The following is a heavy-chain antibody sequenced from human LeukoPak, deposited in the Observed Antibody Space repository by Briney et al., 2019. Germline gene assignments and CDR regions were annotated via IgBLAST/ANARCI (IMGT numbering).Heavy chain of an antibody. CDR1: GFTFSSYS. D-gene: IGHD6-6*01. CDR3: ALIEYSSSDDAFDI. Sequence: GGSLRLSCAASGFTFSSYSMNWVRQAPGKGLEWVSSISSSSSYIYYADSVKGRFTISRDNAKNSLYLQMNSLRAEGTAVYYCALIEYSSSDDAFDIWGQGTMVTVSS. J-gene: IGHJ3*02. V-gene: IGHV3-21*01. CDR2: ISSSSSYI.